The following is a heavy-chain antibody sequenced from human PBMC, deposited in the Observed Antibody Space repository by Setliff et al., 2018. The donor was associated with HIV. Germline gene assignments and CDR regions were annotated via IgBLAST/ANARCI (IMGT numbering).Heavy chain of an antibody. D-gene: IGHD5-12*01. Sequence: PSETLSLTCTVSGDSVSSRSYYWSWIRQPPGKGLEWIGYIYYSGSTNYNPSLKSRVTISVDTSKNQFSLKLSSVTAADTAVYYCARQGGYSGYGFYYYYYYMDVWGKGTTVTVSS. J-gene: IGHJ6*03. CDR3: ARQGGYSGYGFYYYYYYMDV. V-gene: IGHV4-61*01. CDR1: GDSVSSRSYY. CDR2: IYYSGST.